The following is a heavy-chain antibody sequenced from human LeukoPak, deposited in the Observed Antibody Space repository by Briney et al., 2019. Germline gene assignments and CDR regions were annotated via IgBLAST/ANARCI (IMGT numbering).Heavy chain of an antibody. V-gene: IGHV3-7*03. CDR3: ARERGRGRDSPWFDY. CDR1: GFTFRNYY. Sequence: GGSLRLSCAASGFTFRNYYMSWVRQAPGKGLEWLANIKQEGIESYYVDSVKGRFTISRDNSKNTLDLQMTGLRAEDTAVYYCARERGRGRDSPWFDYWGQGTLVTVSS. J-gene: IGHJ4*02. CDR2: IKQEGIES. D-gene: IGHD1-26*01.